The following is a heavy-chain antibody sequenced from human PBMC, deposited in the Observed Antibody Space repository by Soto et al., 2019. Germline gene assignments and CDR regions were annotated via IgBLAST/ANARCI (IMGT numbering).Heavy chain of an antibody. CDR2: IYSSGST. D-gene: IGHD5-18*01. Sequence: SETLSLTCTVSGGSISNYYWNWIRQSPGKGLEWIGYIYSSGSTHYNPSLQNRVTISIDTSKNQVSPNVNSVTAADTAVYYCARDHPHSYGVYYFDYWGQGTPVT. CDR3: ARDHPHSYGVYYFDY. V-gene: IGHV4-59*01. J-gene: IGHJ4*02. CDR1: GGSISNYY.